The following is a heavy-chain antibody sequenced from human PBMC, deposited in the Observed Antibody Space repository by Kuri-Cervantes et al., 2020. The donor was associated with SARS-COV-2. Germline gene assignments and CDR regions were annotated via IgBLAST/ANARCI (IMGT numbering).Heavy chain of an antibody. V-gene: IGHV3-74*01. CDR1: GFTFSSYW. D-gene: IGHD3-9*01. CDR2: INSDGSGT. CDR3: ARSFEGWDV. Sequence: GESLKISCAVSGFTFSSYWMHWVRQAPGKGLVWVSRINSDGSGTRYAESVKGRFTISRDNAKNTLYLQMNSLRAEDTAVYYCARSFEGWDVWGQGTTVTVSS. J-gene: IGHJ6*02.